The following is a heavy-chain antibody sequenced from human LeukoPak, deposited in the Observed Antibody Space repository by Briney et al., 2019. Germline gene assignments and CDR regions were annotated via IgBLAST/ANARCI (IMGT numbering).Heavy chain of an antibody. D-gene: IGHD3-22*01. J-gene: IGHJ5*02. CDR1: GGTFSSYA. CDR3: AREAYYDSSGYYSGWFDP. CDR2: ITPIFGTA. Sequence: SVKVSCKASGGTFSSYAISWVRQAPGQGLEWMGGITPIFGTANYAQKFQGRVTITTDESTSTAYMELSSLRSEDTAVYYCAREAYYDSSGYYSGWFDPWGQGTLVTVSS. V-gene: IGHV1-69*05.